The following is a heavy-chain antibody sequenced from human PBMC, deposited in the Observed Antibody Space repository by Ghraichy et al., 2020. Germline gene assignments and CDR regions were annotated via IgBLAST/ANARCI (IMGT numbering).Heavy chain of an antibody. CDR2: INHSGST. J-gene: IGHJ5*02. V-gene: IGHV4-34*01. Sequence: SETLSLTCAVYGGSFSGYYWSWIRQPPGKGLEWIGEINHSGSTNYNPSLKSRVTTSVDTSKNQFSLKLSSVTAADTAVYYCARPRIAVAGPNNWFDPWGQGTLVTVSS. CDR1: GGSFSGYY. CDR3: ARPRIAVAGPNNWFDP. D-gene: IGHD6-19*01.